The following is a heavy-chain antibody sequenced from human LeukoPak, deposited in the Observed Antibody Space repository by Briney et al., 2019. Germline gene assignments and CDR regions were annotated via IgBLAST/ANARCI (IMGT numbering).Heavy chain of an antibody. Sequence: SETLSLTCTVSGGSISNYHWSWIRQPAGKGLEWIGQIHTSGSTNYNPPLRSRVSMSIDTTEDQVSLTIRSVTAADTAFYYCARRDISSGWSFDYWGQGTLVTVSS. CDR3: ARRDISSGWSFDY. D-gene: IGHD6-19*01. CDR1: GGSISNYH. V-gene: IGHV4-4*07. CDR2: IHTSGST. J-gene: IGHJ4*02.